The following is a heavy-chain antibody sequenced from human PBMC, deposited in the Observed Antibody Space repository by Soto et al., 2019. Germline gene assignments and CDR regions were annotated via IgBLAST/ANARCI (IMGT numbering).Heavy chain of an antibody. CDR3: AKENGYSSSWFEFDY. D-gene: IGHD6-13*01. CDR1: GFTFISYA. CDR2: ISGSGGST. J-gene: IGHJ4*02. Sequence: EVQLLESGGGLVQPGGSLRLSRAASGFTFISYAMSWVRQAPGKGLEWVSAISGSGGSTYYEDSVKGRFTISRDNSKNTLYLQMNSLRAGDTAVYYFAKENGYSSSWFEFDYWGQGTLVTVSS. V-gene: IGHV3-23*01.